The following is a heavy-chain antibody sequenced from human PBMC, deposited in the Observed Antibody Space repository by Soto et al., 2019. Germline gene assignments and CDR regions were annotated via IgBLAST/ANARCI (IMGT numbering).Heavy chain of an antibody. Sequence: SETLSLTCTVSGGSISSYYWSWIRQPPGKGLEWIGYIYYSGSTNYNPSLKSRVTISVDTSKNQFSLKLSSVTAADTAVYYCARGHYYDSSGYDYGMDVWGQGTTVTVSS. J-gene: IGHJ6*02. CDR3: ARGHYYDSSGYDYGMDV. CDR2: IYYSGST. CDR1: GGSISSYY. V-gene: IGHV4-59*01. D-gene: IGHD3-22*01.